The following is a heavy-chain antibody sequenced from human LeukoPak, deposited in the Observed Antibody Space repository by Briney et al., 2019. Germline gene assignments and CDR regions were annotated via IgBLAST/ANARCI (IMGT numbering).Heavy chain of an antibody. V-gene: IGHV3-30-3*01. D-gene: IGHD3-9*01. CDR3: ARARGVLRYFDWFYGMDV. Sequence: GGSLRLSCAASGFTFSSYAMHWVRQAPGKGLEWVAVISYDGSNKYYADSVKGRFTISRDNSKNTLYLQMNSLRAEDTAVYYCARARGVLRYFDWFYGMDVWGQGTTVTVSS. CDR2: ISYDGSNK. CDR1: GFTFSSYA. J-gene: IGHJ6*02.